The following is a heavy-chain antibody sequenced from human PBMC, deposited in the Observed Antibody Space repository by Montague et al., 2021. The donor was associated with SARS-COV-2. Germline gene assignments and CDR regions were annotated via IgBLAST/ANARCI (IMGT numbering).Heavy chain of an antibody. D-gene: IGHD1-7*01. V-gene: IGHV1-18*01. CDR1: GYTFTNYG. CDR3: ARGGTGELLHDY. Sequence: SVKASCKASGYTFTNYGISWVRQAPGQGLEWMGWIGAYNGNTNYAQKLQGRVTMTTDTSTSTAYMELRSLRSDDTAVYYCARGGTGELLHDYWGQGTLVTVSS. CDR2: IGAYNGNT. J-gene: IGHJ4*02.